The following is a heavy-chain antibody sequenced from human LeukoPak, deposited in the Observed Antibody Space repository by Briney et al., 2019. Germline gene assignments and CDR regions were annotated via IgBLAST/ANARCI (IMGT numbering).Heavy chain of an antibody. Sequence: GTLRLSCAASGFTFSSYSMNRLRPAPGKGLEWVLSTSSSSSDIYYADSVKGRFTISRDNAKNSLYLQMNSLRAEDTAVYYCARLPGITIFGVVPNAPDYWGQGTLVTVSS. CDR3: ARLPGITIFGVVPNAPDY. CDR2: TSSSSSDI. J-gene: IGHJ4*02. V-gene: IGHV3-21*01. D-gene: IGHD3-3*01. CDR1: GFTFSSYS.